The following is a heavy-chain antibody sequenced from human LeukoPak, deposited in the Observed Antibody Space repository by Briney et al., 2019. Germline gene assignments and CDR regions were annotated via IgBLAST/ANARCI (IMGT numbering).Heavy chain of an antibody. Sequence: ASVKVSCKVSGYTLTELSMHWVRQAPGKGLEWMGGFDPEDGETIYAQKFQGRVTMTEDTSTDTAYMELSSLRSEDTAVYYCATTLDCSSTSCYGSYYYMDVWGKGTTVTVSS. CDR2: FDPEDGET. CDR3: ATTLDCSSTSCYGSYYYMDV. V-gene: IGHV1-24*01. J-gene: IGHJ6*03. D-gene: IGHD2-2*01. CDR1: GYTLTELS.